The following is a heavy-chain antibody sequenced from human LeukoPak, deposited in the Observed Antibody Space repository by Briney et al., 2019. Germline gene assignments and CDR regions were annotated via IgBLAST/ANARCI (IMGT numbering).Heavy chain of an antibody. Sequence: GWINPNSGGTNYAQKFQGRVAMTRDTSISTAYMELSRLRSDDTAVYYCAITKDIVATIDYWGQGTLVTVSS. J-gene: IGHJ4*02. V-gene: IGHV1-2*02. CDR2: INPNSGGT. D-gene: IGHD5-12*01. CDR3: AITKDIVATIDY.